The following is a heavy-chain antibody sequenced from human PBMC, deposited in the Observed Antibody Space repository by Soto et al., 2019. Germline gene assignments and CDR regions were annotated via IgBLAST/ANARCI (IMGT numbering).Heavy chain of an antibody. V-gene: IGHV4-59*01. CDR1: GGSISSYY. CDR3: ARSRGYDFWSGYGLGLGWFDP. Sequence: SETLSLTCTVSGGSISSYYWSWIRQPPGKGLEWIGYIYYSGSTNYNPSLKSRVTISVDTSKNQFSLKLSSVTAADTAVYYCARSRGYDFWSGYGLGLGWFDPWGQGTLVTVSS. D-gene: IGHD3-3*01. CDR2: IYYSGST. J-gene: IGHJ5*02.